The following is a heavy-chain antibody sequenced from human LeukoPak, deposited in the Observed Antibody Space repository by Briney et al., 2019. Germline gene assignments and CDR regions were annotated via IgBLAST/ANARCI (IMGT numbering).Heavy chain of an antibody. CDR2: ISGSGGRT. V-gene: IGHV3-23*01. CDR1: GFSISGSV. J-gene: IGHJ4*02. Sequence: GGSLRLSCTASGFSISGSVMTWVRQAPGKGLEWVSGISGSGGRTYYADSVKGRFTISRDNSKNTLYLQLNSLRAEDTALYYCAKEDYDFLTGSDYWGQGTLVTVSS. CDR3: AKEDYDFLTGSDY. D-gene: IGHD3-9*01.